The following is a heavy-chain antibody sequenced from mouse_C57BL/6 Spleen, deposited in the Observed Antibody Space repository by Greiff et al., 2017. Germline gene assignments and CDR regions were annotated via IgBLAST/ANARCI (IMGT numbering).Heavy chain of an antibody. J-gene: IGHJ4*01. CDR2: IYPGDGDT. CDR3: ARSPYYYGSSPYAMDY. D-gene: IGHD1-1*01. CDR1: GYAFSSSW. Sequence: SGPELVKPGASVKISCKASGYAFSSSWMNWVKQRPGKGLEWIGRIYPGDGDTNYNGKFKGKATLTADKSSSTAYMPLSSLTSADSAVYYCARSPYYYGSSPYAMDYWGQGTSVTVSS. V-gene: IGHV1-82*01.